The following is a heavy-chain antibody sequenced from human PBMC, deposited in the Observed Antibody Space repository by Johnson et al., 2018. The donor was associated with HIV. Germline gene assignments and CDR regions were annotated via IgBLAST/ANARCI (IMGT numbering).Heavy chain of an antibody. J-gene: IGHJ3*02. V-gene: IGHV3-30-3*01. Sequence: QVQLVESWGGVVQPGRSLRLSCAASEFTFSSYAMHWVRQAPGKGLEWVAVISYDGSNKYYADSVKGRFTISRDNSKNTLYLQMNSLRAEDTAVYYCARPRTGSDAFDIWGQGTMVTVSS. D-gene: IGHD7-27*01. CDR1: EFTFSSYA. CDR2: ISYDGSNK. CDR3: ARPRTGSDAFDI.